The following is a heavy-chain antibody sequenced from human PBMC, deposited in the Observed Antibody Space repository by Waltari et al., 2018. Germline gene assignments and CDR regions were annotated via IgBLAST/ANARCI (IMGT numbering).Heavy chain of an antibody. D-gene: IGHD3-22*01. Sequence: EVQLLESGGGLVQPGGSLRLSCAASGFTFSTYALSWVGRAPGKGLQWVSAISDSGENTFYAHSVKGRFTISRDNSKNTLYLQMNRLRAEDTAIFYCARRGGSAYFGAFDLWGQGTLVTVSS. CDR2: ISDSGENT. V-gene: IGHV3-23*01. CDR1: GFTFSTYA. CDR3: ARRGGSAYFGAFDL. J-gene: IGHJ3*01.